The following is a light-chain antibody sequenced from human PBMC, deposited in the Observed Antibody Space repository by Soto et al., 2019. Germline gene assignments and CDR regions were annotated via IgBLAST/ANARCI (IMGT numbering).Light chain of an antibody. CDR3: LQDYYYPYT. CDR1: QGIGND. Sequence: AIQMTQSPSSLSASGGDRVTITCRASQGIGNDLGWFQQKPGKAPKLLIYTASSLQSGVPSRVSGSGSGTDFTLTISSLQPEDFATYYCLQDYYYPYTVGQGTKLEIK. V-gene: IGKV1-6*01. CDR2: TAS. J-gene: IGKJ2*01.